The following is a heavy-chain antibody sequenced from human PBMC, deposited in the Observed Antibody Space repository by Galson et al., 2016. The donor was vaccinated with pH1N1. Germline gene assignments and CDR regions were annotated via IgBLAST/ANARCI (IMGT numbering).Heavy chain of an antibody. CDR1: GGSISSGSYY. D-gene: IGHD4-11*01. V-gene: IGHV4-61*02. CDR2: IYTSGST. J-gene: IGHJ4*02. Sequence: TLSLTCTVSGGSISSGSYYWSWIRQPAGKGLECIGRIYTSGSTNYNPSLKSRVTMSVDTSKNQFSLNLSSVTAADTAVYYCARVSSSPPESNYYMDVWGQGTLVTVSS. CDR3: ARVSSSPPESNYYMDV.